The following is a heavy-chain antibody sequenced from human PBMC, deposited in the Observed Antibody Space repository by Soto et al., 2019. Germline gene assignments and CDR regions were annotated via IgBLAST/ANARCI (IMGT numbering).Heavy chain of an antibody. D-gene: IGHD3-22*01. J-gene: IGHJ6*02. CDR2: IYYSGST. CDR1: GGSVSTGSYY. V-gene: IGHV4-61*01. CDR3: ARDRGISMIGDTLDNYDYGMDV. Sequence: SETLSLTCTVSGGSVSTGSYYWSWIRQPPGKGLEWIGYIYYSGSTNYNPSLKSRVTISVDTSKNQFSLKLSSVTAADTAVYYWARDRGISMIGDTLDNYDYGMDVWGQGTTVTVSS.